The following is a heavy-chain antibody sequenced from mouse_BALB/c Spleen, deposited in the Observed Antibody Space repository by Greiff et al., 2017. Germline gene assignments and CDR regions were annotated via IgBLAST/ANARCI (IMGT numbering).Heavy chain of an antibody. CDR1: GYTFTSYT. J-gene: IGHJ4*01. Sequence: VQLQESGAELARPGASVKMSCKASGYTFTSYTMHWVKQRPGQGLEWIGYINPSSGYTNYNQKFKDKATLTADKSSSTAYMQLSSLTSEDSAVYYCARYWDAPYYAMDYWGQGTSVTVSS. CDR2: INPSSGYT. V-gene: IGHV1-4*01. D-gene: IGHD4-1*01. CDR3: ARYWDAPYYAMDY.